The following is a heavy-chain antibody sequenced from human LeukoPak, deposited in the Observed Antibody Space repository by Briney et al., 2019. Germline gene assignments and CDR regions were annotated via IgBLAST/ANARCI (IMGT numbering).Heavy chain of an antibody. CDR1: GFTFSSYA. V-gene: IGHV3-53*01. D-gene: IGHD3/OR15-3a*01. Sequence: PGGSLRLSCAASGFTFSSYAMSWVRQAPGKGLEWVSVIYSGGSTYYADSVKGRFTISRDNSKNTLYLQMNSLRAEDTAVYYCARLDFPYYFDYWGQGTLVTVSS. CDR3: ARLDFPYYFDY. CDR2: IYSGGST. J-gene: IGHJ4*02.